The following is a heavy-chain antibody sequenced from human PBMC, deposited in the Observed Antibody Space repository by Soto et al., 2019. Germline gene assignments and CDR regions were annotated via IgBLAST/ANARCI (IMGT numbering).Heavy chain of an antibody. J-gene: IGHJ3*02. CDR3: VGPGALVGLNTDAFHI. CDR2: TSYDGRHE. D-gene: IGHD3-16*01. CDR1: GSTFSSYT. V-gene: IGHV3-30*04. Sequence: QVQLVESGGGVVQPGRSLRLSCVASGSTFSSYTMHWVRQVPGKGLEWLAATSYDGRHEYYTDSVKGRFSISRDNSKNTLFLQMNRLRGGDTALYYCVGPGALVGLNTDAFHIWGQGTTVTVSS.